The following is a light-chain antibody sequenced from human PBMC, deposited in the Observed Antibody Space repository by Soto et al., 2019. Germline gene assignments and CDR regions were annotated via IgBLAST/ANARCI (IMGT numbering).Light chain of an antibody. J-gene: IGKJ5*01. V-gene: IGKV3-20*01. CDR1: QSVSSY. CDR3: QQYGSSGT. CDR2: GAS. Sequence: EIVLTQSPGTLSLSPGERATLSCRASQSVSSYLAWYQQKPGQAPRLLIYGASNRATGIPDRFSGSGSGTDFTLTISRLEPEDFAVYYCQQYGSSGTFGQGTRLEIK.